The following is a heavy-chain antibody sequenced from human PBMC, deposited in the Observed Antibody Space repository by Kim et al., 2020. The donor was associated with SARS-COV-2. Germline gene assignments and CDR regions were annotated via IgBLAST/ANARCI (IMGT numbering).Heavy chain of an antibody. V-gene: IGHV4-39*01. CDR1: GGSISSSSYY. CDR3: ARREGLSSHYYYYGMDV. J-gene: IGHJ6*02. Sequence: SETLSLTCTVSGGSISSSSYYWGWIRRPPGKGLEWIGSIYYSGSTYYNPSLKSRVTISVDTSKNQFSLKLSSVTAADTAVYYCARREGLSSHYYYYGMDVWGQGTTVTVSS. CDR2: IYYSGST. D-gene: IGHD1-26*01.